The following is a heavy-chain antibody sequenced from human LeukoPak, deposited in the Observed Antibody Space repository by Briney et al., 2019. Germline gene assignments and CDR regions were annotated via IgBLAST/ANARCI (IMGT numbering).Heavy chain of an antibody. CDR2: ISAYNGNT. J-gene: IGHJ4*02. V-gene: IGHV1-18*04. Sequence: ASVKVSFKASGYTFTSYGISWVRQAPGQGLEWMGWISAYNGNTNYAQKLQDSVTMTTDTSTSTAYMELRSLRSDDTAVYYCARSRRYSSSWYYFDYWGQGTLVTVSS. CDR1: GYTFTSYG. D-gene: IGHD6-13*01. CDR3: ARSRRYSSSWYYFDY.